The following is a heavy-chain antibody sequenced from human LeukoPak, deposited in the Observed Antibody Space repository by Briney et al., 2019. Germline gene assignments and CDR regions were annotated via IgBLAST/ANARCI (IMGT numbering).Heavy chain of an antibody. Sequence: ASVKVSCKDSGYTFTSYDINWVRQATGQGLEWMGWMNPNSGSTGYAQKFQGRVTITRNTSINTAYMELSSLRSEDTAVYYCARGISYYYDRRGDYHDAFDIWGQGTMVTVSS. D-gene: IGHD3-22*01. CDR3: ARGISYYYDRRGDYHDAFDI. CDR2: MNPNSGST. CDR1: GYTFTSYD. V-gene: IGHV1-8*03. J-gene: IGHJ3*02.